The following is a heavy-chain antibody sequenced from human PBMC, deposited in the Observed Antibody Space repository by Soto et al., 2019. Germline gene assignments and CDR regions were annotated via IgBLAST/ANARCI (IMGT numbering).Heavy chain of an antibody. Sequence: SETLSLTCTVSGASISNSSYYWGWIRRPPGKGLEWIGTIYYSGITYYNPSLKSRVTISVDTSKNQFSLKLTSVTAADTAVYYCARHGSNWGQGTLVTVSS. CDR3: ARHGSN. V-gene: IGHV4-39*01. CDR2: IYYSGIT. CDR1: GASISNSSYY. J-gene: IGHJ4*02.